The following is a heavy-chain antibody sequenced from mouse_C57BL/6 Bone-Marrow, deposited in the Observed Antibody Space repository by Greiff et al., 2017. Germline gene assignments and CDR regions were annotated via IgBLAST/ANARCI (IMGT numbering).Heavy chain of an antibody. CDR2: ILPGRGST. Sequence: VQLQESGAELMKPGASVKLSCKATGYTFTGYWIEWVKQRPGHGLEWIGEILPGRGSTNYNEKFKGKATFTADTSSNTAYMQLSSLTTEDSAIYYCARSDTTVPFAYWGQGTLVTVSA. V-gene: IGHV1-9*01. J-gene: IGHJ3*01. CDR1: GYTFTGYW. CDR3: ARSDTTVPFAY. D-gene: IGHD1-1*01.